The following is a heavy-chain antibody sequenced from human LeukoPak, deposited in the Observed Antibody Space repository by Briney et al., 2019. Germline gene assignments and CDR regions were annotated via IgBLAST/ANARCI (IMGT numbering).Heavy chain of an antibody. CDR1: GGTFSSYA. CDR2: IIPIFGTA. J-gene: IGHJ6*03. D-gene: IGHD5-18*01. V-gene: IGHV1-69*01. CDR3: AGRMFTWIQLWSPGANYYYYMDV. Sequence: SVKVSCKAPGGTFSSYAISWVRQAPGQGLEWMGGIIPIFGTANYAQKFQGRVTITADESTSTAYMELSSLRSEDTAVYYCAGRMFTWIQLWSPGANYYYYMDVWGKGTTVTVSS.